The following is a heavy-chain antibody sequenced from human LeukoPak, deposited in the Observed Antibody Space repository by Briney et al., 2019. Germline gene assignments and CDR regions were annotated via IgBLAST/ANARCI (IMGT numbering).Heavy chain of an antibody. CDR2: IIPIFGTA. J-gene: IGHJ6*03. CDR3: ARDLRIAARPENYYYYMDV. Sequence: SVKVSCKASGGTFSSYAISWVRQAPGQGLEWMGGIIPIFGTANYAQKFQGRVTITTDESASTAYMELSSLRSEDTAVYYCARDLRIAARPENYYYYMDVWGKGTTVTVSS. CDR1: GGTFSSYA. D-gene: IGHD6-6*01. V-gene: IGHV1-69*05.